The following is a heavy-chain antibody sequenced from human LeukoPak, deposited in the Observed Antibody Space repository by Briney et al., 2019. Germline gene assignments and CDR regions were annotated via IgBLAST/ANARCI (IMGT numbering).Heavy chain of an antibody. CDR3: ARTLEAATHSSSWPTLFDY. D-gene: IGHD6-13*01. V-gene: IGHV4-59*01. CDR1: GGSISSYY. J-gene: IGHJ4*02. Sequence: SETLSLTCTVSGGSISSYYWSWIRQPPGKGLEWIGYIYYSGSTNYNPSLKSRVTISVDTSKNQFSLKLSSVTAADAAVYYCARTLEAATHSSSWPTLFDYWGQGTLVTVSS. CDR2: IYYSGST.